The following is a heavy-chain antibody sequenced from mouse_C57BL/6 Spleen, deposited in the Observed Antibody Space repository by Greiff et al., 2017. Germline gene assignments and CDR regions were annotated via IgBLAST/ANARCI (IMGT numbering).Heavy chain of an antibody. CDR3: ARQGDYGYYFDY. D-gene: IGHD2-4*01. V-gene: IGHV5-12*01. CDR2: ISNGGGST. CDR1: GFTFSDYY. J-gene: IGHJ2*01. Sequence: EVKLVESGGGLVQPGGSLKLSCAASGFTFSDYYMYWVRQTPEKRLEWVAYISNGGGSTYYPDTVKGRFTISSDNAKNTLYLQMSRLKSEDTAMYYCARQGDYGYYFDYWGQGTTLTVSS.